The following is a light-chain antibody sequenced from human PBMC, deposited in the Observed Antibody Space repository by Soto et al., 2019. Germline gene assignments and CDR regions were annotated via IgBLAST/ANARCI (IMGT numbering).Light chain of an antibody. Sequence: TRTSSDVGGYNYVSWYQQHPGKAPKFMIYDVSNRPSGVSNRFSGSKSGNTASLTISGLRAEDEADYYCCSYTTSNTRQIVFGTGTKVTVL. J-gene: IGLJ1*01. CDR1: SSDVGGYNY. CDR2: DVS. CDR3: CSYTTSNTRQIV. V-gene: IGLV2-14*04.